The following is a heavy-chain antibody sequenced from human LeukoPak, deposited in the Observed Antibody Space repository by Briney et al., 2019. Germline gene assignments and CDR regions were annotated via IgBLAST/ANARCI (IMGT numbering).Heavy chain of an antibody. Sequence: PGGSLRLSCAASGFTFSNYWMSWVRQGPGQGLEWVANIKQDGSEKYYVDSVKGRFTISRDNAKNSLYLQMNSLRAEDTAVYYCARAVAAIHYYYYYGMDVWGQGTTVTVSS. D-gene: IGHD2-15*01. J-gene: IGHJ6*02. CDR1: GFTFSNYW. CDR3: ARAVAAIHYYYYYGMDV. V-gene: IGHV3-7*01. CDR2: IKQDGSEK.